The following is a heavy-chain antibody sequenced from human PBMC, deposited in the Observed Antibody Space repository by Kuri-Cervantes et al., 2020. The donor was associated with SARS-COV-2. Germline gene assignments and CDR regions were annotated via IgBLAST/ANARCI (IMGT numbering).Heavy chain of an antibody. D-gene: IGHD6-19*01. CDR1: GFTFSSYA. CDR3: ARDPSYGSIGWFDP. J-gene: IGHJ5*02. Sequence: GGSLRLSCAASGFTFSSYAMHWVRQAPGKGLEWVAVISYDGSNKYYADSVKGRFTISRDNSKNTLYLQMDSLRAEDTAVYYCARDPSYGSIGWFDPWGQGILVTVSS. CDR2: ISYDGSNK. V-gene: IGHV3-30*04.